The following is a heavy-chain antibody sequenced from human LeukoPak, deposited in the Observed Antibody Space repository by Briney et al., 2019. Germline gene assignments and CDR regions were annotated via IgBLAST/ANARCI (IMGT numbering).Heavy chain of an antibody. J-gene: IGHJ4*02. CDR2: IYYSGST. V-gene: IGHV4-39*07. D-gene: IGHD4-17*01. Sequence: PSETLSLTCTVSGGSISSNSYYWGWIRQPPGKGLEWIGSIYYSGSTYYNPSLKSRVTISVDTSKNQFSLKLSSVTAADTAVYYCAREQDDYGDFYFDYWGQGTLVTVSS. CDR3: AREQDDYGDFYFDY. CDR1: GGSISSNSYY.